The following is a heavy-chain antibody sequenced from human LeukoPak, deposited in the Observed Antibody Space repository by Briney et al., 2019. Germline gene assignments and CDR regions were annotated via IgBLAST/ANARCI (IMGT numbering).Heavy chain of an antibody. J-gene: IGHJ4*02. V-gene: IGHV4-34*01. CDR1: GGSFSGYY. CDR2: INHSGST. D-gene: IGHD1-26*01. Sequence: SETLPLTCAVYGGSFSGYYWSWIRQPPGKGLEWIGEINHSGSTNYNPSLKSRVTISVDTSKNQFSLKLSSVTAADTAVYYCARVGATPLGHAFDYWGQGTLVTVSS. CDR3: ARVGATPLGHAFDY.